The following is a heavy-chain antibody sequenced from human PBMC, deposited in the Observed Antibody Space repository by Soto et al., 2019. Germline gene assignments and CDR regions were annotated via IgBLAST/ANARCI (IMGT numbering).Heavy chain of an antibody. D-gene: IGHD2-15*01. V-gene: IGHV3-23*01. CDR1: GFTFSNYA. J-gene: IGHJ6*02. CDR3: AKAWYADHYDYYATDV. Sequence: GGSLRLSCAASGFTFSNYAMRWVRQAPGKGLDLVSAMSGSGVSTYYAYSVKGRCTISRDNSKNTLFLQMNSLRAEDTAVYYWAKAWYADHYDYYATDVGGQATTVNVSS. CDR2: MSGSGVST.